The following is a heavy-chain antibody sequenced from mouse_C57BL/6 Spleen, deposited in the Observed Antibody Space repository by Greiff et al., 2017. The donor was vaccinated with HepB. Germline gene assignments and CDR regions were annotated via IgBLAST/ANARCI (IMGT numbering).Heavy chain of an antibody. Sequence: VQLKESGPVLVKPGASVKMSCKASGYTFTDYYMNWVKQSHGKSLEWIGVINPYNGGTSYNQKFKGKATLTVDKSSSTAYMELNSLTSEDSAVYYCTRPYYGSSWGYAMDYWGQGTSVTVSS. CDR3: TRPYYGSSWGYAMDY. J-gene: IGHJ4*01. V-gene: IGHV1-19*01. CDR2: INPYNGGT. D-gene: IGHD1-1*01. CDR1: GYTFTDYY.